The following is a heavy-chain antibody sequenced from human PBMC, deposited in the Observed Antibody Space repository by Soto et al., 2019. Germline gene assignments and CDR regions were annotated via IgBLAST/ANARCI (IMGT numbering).Heavy chain of an antibody. CDR3: ARDPGCISTSCDNYYYYGMDV. CDR1: GGTFSSYA. J-gene: IGHJ6*02. V-gene: IGHV1-69*13. CDR2: IIPIFGTA. D-gene: IGHD2-2*01. Sequence: ASVKVSCKASGGTFSSYAISWVRQAPGQGLEWMGGIIPIFGTANYAQKFQGRVTITADESTSTAYMELSSLRSEDTAVYYFARDPGCISTSCDNYYYYGMDVWGQGTTVTVSS.